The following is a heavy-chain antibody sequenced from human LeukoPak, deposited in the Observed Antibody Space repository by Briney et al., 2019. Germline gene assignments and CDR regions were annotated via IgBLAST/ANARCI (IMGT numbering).Heavy chain of an antibody. J-gene: IGHJ4*02. CDR2: ISWNSGSI. D-gene: IGHD6-13*01. Sequence: GGSLRLSCAASGFTFDDYAMHWVRQAPGKGLEWVSGISWNSGSIGYADSVKGRFTISRDNAKNSLYLQMNSLRAEGTALYYCAKDPTHSIAAAGTFDYWGQGTLVTVSS. CDR3: AKDPTHSIAAAGTFDY. V-gene: IGHV3-9*01. CDR1: GFTFDDYA.